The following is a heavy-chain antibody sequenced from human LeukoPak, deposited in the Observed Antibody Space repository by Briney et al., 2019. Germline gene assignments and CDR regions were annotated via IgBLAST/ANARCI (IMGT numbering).Heavy chain of an antibody. J-gene: IGHJ4*02. Sequence: PSETLSLTCSVSGGSISSYYWSWIRQAPGKGLEWIGEVTHSGRTNYNPSLESRLTISVDTSNNQFSLNLRSVTVADTAVYYCARGTPGYDYWGQGTLVSVSS. CDR1: GGSISSYY. CDR2: VTHSGRT. D-gene: IGHD4-23*01. CDR3: ARGTPGYDY. V-gene: IGHV4-34*01.